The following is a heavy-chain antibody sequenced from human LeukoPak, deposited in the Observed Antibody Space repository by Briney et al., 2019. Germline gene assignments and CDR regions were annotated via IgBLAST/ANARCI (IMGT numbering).Heavy chain of an antibody. CDR3: ARYDCSSTSCYNGRFDY. CDR1: GFTFSSYW. Sequence: GGSLRLSCAASGFTFSSYWMSWVRQAPGKGLEWVANIKQDGSEKYYVDSVKGRFTISRDNAKNSLYLQMNSLRAEDTAVYYCARYDCSSTSCYNGRFDYWGQGTLVTVSS. J-gene: IGHJ4*02. D-gene: IGHD2-2*02. CDR2: IKQDGSEK. V-gene: IGHV3-7*01.